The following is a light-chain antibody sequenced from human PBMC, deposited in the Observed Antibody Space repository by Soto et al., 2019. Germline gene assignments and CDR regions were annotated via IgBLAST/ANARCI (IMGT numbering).Light chain of an antibody. CDR3: QQRSNWPRT. CDR1: QSVSTY. J-gene: IGKJ1*01. V-gene: IGKV3-11*01. CDR2: DAS. Sequence: EIVLTQSPATLSLSPGERATLSCRASQSVSTYLAWYRQKPGQAPRLLIYDASNRATGIPARFSGSGSGTDFTLTISSLEPEDFAFYYCQQRSNWPRTFGQGTKVEIK.